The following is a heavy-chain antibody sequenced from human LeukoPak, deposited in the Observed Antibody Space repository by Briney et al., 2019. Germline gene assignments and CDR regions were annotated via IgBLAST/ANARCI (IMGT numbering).Heavy chain of an antibody. Sequence: PSETLSLTCTVSGGSISSSSYYWGWIRQPPGKGLEWIGSIYYSGSTYYNLSLKSRVTISVDTSKNQFSLKLSSVTAADTAVYYCARGRDSRGYQFMGFDSWGQGTLVTVSS. CDR3: ARGRDSRGYQFMGFDS. CDR2: IYYSGST. J-gene: IGHJ4*02. V-gene: IGHV4-39*01. D-gene: IGHD3-22*01. CDR1: GGSISSSSYY.